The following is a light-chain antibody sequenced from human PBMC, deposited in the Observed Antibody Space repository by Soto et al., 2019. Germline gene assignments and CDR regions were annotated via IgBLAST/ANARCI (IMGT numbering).Light chain of an antibody. V-gene: IGLV1-40*01. J-gene: IGLJ1*01. CDR3: QSYDSSLTFYV. Sequence: QSVLTQPPSVSGAPGQRVTISCTGSSSNIGAGYDVHWYQQLPGTAPKLLIHDNSNRPSGVPDRFSGSKSGTSASLAITGLQAEDEADYYCQSYDSSLTFYVFGTGTKLTVL. CDR2: DNS. CDR1: SSNIGAGYD.